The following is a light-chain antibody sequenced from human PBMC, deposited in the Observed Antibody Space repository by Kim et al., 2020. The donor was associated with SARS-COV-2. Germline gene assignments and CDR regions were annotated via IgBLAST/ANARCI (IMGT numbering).Light chain of an antibody. CDR1: SSDIGGYNY. CDR2: EVT. CDR3: SSYTGSNKVL. J-gene: IGLJ2*01. Sequence: GQSVPISCTGTSSDIGGYNYVSWYQQHPGKAPKLMIYEVTKRPSGVPDRFSGSKSGNTASLIVSGLQAEDEADYYCSSYTGSNKVLFGGGTKLTVL. V-gene: IGLV2-8*01.